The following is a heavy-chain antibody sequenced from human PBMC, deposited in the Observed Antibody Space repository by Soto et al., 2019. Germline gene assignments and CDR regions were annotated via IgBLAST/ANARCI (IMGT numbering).Heavy chain of an antibody. D-gene: IGHD3-22*01. CDR2: IYWDDDK. CDR3: AHSRYDSSGAHPCDP. CDR1: VFSLSTSGVG. J-gene: IGHJ5*02. Sequence: QITLKESGPTLVKPTQTLTLTCTFSVFSLSTSGVGVGWIREPQGKALEWLARIYWDDDKRYRTSWKRRHTITKDSSNNEVVLTMTTIVPVDTTSNYFAHSRYDSSGAHPCDPCGQGTLVTV. V-gene: IGHV2-5*02.